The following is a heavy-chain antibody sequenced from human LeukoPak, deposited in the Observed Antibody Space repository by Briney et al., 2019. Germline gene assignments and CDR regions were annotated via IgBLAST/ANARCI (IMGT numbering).Heavy chain of an antibody. V-gene: IGHV3-23*01. CDR3: AKRHGDYFDY. CDR1: GFPFSSYA. CDR2: ISDSFRIT. J-gene: IGHJ4*02. D-gene: IGHD4-17*01. Sequence: PGASLRLSCAASGFPFSSYAMSWVRQPPVKGLECISTISDSFRITDDADSVKGRFTISRDNPKNTLYLQMNTLRAEDTAVYYCAKRHGDYFDYWGQGTLVTVSS.